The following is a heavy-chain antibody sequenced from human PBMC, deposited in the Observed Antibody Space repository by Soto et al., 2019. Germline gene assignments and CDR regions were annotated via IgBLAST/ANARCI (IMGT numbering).Heavy chain of an antibody. D-gene: IGHD1-1*01. Sequence: GESLKISCQVSGYRFTTYWIAWVRQMPGKGLEWMGIIYPGDSDTRYSPSFQGQVTISADKSSSTAYLQWSSLKASDSAIYYCARQEQLEPYYYAMDVWGQGTTVTVSS. CDR3: ARQEQLEPYYYAMDV. J-gene: IGHJ6*02. CDR2: IYPGDSDT. V-gene: IGHV5-51*01. CDR1: GYRFTTYW.